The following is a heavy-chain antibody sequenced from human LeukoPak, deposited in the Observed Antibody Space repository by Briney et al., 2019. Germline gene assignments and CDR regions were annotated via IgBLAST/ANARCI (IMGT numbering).Heavy chain of an antibody. Sequence: QPGGSLRLSCAASGFTVSSNYMSWVRQAPGKGLEWASIIYSGGSTYYADSVKGRFTISRDNSKNTLYLQMNSLRAEDTAMYYCARVRYIYGYASDIWGQGTMVTVSS. CDR2: IYSGGST. V-gene: IGHV3-53*01. CDR1: GFTVSSNY. J-gene: IGHJ3*02. CDR3: ARVRYIYGYASDI. D-gene: IGHD5-18*01.